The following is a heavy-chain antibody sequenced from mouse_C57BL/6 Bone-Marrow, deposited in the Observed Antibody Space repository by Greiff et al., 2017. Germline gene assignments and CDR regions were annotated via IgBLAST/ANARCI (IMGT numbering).Heavy chain of an antibody. Sequence: EVQRVESGGGLVQPKGSLKLSCAASGFSFNTYAMNWVRQAPGKGLEWVARIRSKSNNYATYYADSVKDRFTISRDDSESMLYLQMNNLKTEDTAMYYCVRLRGDYYAMDYWGQGTSVTVSS. CDR3: VRLRGDYYAMDY. J-gene: IGHJ4*01. CDR2: IRSKSNNYAT. V-gene: IGHV10-1*01. CDR1: GFSFNTYA.